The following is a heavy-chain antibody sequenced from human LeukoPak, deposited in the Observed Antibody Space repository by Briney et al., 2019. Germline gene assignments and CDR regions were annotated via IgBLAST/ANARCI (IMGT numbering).Heavy chain of an antibody. V-gene: IGHV4-38-2*02. CDR2: IFHTGST. J-gene: IGHJ6*03. Sequence: KPSETLSLTCTVSGDSISSGNYWGWIRQPPGKGLEWIGSIFHTGSTYFNLSLKSRVTISVDTSKNQFSLKLSSVTAADTAVYYCARPLRPVYSSSSGRGYYYYYMDVWGKGTTVTVSS. CDR1: GDSISSGNY. D-gene: IGHD6-6*01. CDR3: ARPLRPVYSSSSGRGYYYYYMDV.